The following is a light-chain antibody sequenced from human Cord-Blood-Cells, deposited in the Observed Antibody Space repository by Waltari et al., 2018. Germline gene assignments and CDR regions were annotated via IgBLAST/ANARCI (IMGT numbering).Light chain of an antibody. J-gene: IGKJ3*01. CDR3: QQYYSTPFT. V-gene: IGKV4-1*01. CDR1: QSVLYSSNNKNY. Sequence: DIVMTQSPDSLAVSLGERATINCKSSQSVLYSSNNKNYLAWYQQKPGQPPKLLIYWASTRESWVPDRFSGSGSGTDFTLTISSLQAEDWAVYYCQQYYSTPFTFGPGTKVDIK. CDR2: WAS.